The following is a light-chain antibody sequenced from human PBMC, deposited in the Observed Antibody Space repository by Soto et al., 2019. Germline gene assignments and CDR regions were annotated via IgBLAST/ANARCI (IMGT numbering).Light chain of an antibody. CDR3: CSYAGSYTYV. Sequence: QSALTQPRSVSGSPGQSVTISCTGTSSDVGGYNYVSWYQQHPGKAPKPMIYDFSMRPSGFPDRFSGSKSGNPASLSFSGLQAEDEADYYCCSYAGSYTYVFGTGTKFTVL. CDR2: DFS. CDR1: SSDVGGYNY. V-gene: IGLV2-11*01. J-gene: IGLJ1*01.